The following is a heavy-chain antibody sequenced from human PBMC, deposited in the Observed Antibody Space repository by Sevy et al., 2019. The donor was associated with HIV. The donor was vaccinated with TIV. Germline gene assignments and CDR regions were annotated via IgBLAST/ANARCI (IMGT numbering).Heavy chain of an antibody. Sequence: GGSRRLSCTASGFIFGDYGMSWVRQAPGKGLEWIAFFKSKIHGGTTENAASVKGRFTISRDDSKNIVYLQMSNLKTEDTAVYYCTRWSGSQSIFDYWGQGTLVTVSS. CDR3: TRWSGSQSIFDY. J-gene: IGHJ4*02. D-gene: IGHD1-26*01. CDR2: FKSKIHGGTT. V-gene: IGHV3-49*04. CDR1: GFIFGDYG.